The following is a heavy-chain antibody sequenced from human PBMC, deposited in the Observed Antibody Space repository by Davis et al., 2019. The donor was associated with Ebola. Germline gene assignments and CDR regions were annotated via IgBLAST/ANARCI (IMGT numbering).Heavy chain of an antibody. CDR1: GFTFSSYA. J-gene: IGHJ6*02. V-gene: IGHV3-23*01. D-gene: IGHD1-14*01. Sequence: GESLKISCAASGFTFSSYAMSWVRQAPGKGLEWVSAISGSGGSTYYADSVKGRFTISRDNSKNTLNLQMNSLRAEDTAVYYCARDRNTYYYYGMDVWGQGTTVTVSS. CDR3: ARDRNTYYYYGMDV. CDR2: ISGSGGST.